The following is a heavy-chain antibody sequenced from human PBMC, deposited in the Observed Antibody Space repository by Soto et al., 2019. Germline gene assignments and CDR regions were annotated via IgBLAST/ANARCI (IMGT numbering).Heavy chain of an antibody. CDR3: ARVEGSSYYFRHDC. V-gene: IGHV4-31*03. J-gene: IGHJ4*02. Sequence: KHSETLSLTCTVSGGSISSGSYHWSWIRQHPGKGLEWIGNIYYSGSSYYNPSLKSRATISVDTSKDQFSLRLGSVTAADTAVYYCARVEGSSYYFRHDCWGRGTLVTVSS. CDR2: IYYSGSS. D-gene: IGHD1-26*01. CDR1: GGSISSGSYH.